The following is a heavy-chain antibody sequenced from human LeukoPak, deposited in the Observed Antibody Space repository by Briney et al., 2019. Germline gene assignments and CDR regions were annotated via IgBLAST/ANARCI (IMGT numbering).Heavy chain of an antibody. Sequence: GGSLRLSCAASGFTFSSYSMNWVRQAPGKGLEWVAVISYDGSNKYYADSVKGRFTISRDNSKNTLYLQMNSLRAEDTAVYYCAREKGLVHCSGGSCQAGGTMDVWGKGTTVTVSS. D-gene: IGHD2-15*01. V-gene: IGHV3-30*03. CDR2: ISYDGSNK. CDR3: AREKGLVHCSGGSCQAGGTMDV. J-gene: IGHJ6*04. CDR1: GFTFSSYS.